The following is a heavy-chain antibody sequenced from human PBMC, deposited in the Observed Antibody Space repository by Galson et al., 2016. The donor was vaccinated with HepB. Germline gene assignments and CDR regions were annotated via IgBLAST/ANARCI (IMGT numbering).Heavy chain of an antibody. CDR2: MGPNVGTT. V-gene: IGHV1-46*03. CDR3: ARRGLTSDH. D-gene: IGHD3-10*01. Sequence: SVKVSCKASGYPFGNYYMHWVRQAPGQGLEWMGIMGPNVGTTWYAQKFQGRVTVTRDTATSTVYMEVTSLTSEDTAVYYCARRGLTSDHWGQGTLVTVSS. CDR1: GYPFGNYY. J-gene: IGHJ4*02.